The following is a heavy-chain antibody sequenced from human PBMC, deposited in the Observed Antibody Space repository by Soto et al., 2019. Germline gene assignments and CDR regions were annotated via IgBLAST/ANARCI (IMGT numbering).Heavy chain of an antibody. D-gene: IGHD1-1*01. CDR1: GFTFCTSA. Sequence: ASVKVSCTASGFTFCTSAIQWVRQTRGHRLEWIGWIVVGTGNTNYAQKFQERVTITRDMSTSTTYMELDSLISEDTAVYYCAADREPTDPYKWVDPWGQGTLVTVSS. J-gene: IGHJ5*02. CDR2: IVVGTGNT. V-gene: IGHV1-58*02. CDR3: AADREPTDPYKWVDP.